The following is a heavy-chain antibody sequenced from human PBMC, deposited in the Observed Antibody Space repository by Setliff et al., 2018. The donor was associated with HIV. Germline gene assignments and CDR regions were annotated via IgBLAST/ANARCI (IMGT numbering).Heavy chain of an antibody. CDR3: ARDRSDYYYYYGMDV. Sequence: ASVKVSCKASGYTFTGYYMHWVRQAPGQGLEWMGWINPNSGGTNYAQKFQGRVTMTRDTSISTAYMELRRLRSDDTAVYYCARDRSDYYYYYGMDVWGQGTTVTISS. CDR1: GYTFTGYY. D-gene: IGHD3-3*01. J-gene: IGHJ6*02. CDR2: INPNSGGT. V-gene: IGHV1-2*02.